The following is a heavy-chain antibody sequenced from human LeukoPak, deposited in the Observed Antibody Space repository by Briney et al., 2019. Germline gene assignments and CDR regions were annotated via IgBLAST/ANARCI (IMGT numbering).Heavy chain of an antibody. CDR2: INTDGSNT. D-gene: IGHD1-26*01. CDR3: ARDQSIAGPTTADY. Sequence: GGSLRLSCAASGFTFSHHYMHWVRQAPGKGLVWVSRINTDGSNTIYADSVKGRFTISRDNAKNTLYLQMNSLRAEDTAVYYCARDQSIAGPTTADYWGQGTLVTVSS. J-gene: IGHJ4*02. CDR1: GFTFSHHY. V-gene: IGHV3-74*01.